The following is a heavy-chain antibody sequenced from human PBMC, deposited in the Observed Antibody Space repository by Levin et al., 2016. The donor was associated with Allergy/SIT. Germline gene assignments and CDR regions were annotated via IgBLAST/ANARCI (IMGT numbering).Heavy chain of an antibody. CDR2: ISYDGSNK. D-gene: IGHD3-10*02. J-gene: IGHJ4*02. V-gene: IGHV3-30*18. Sequence: WIRQPPGKGLEWVAVISYDGSNKYYADSVKGRFTISRDNSKNTLYLQMNSLRAEDTAVYYCAKDDMFGELWSGYFDYWGQGTPGHRLL. CDR3: AKDDMFGELWSGYFDY.